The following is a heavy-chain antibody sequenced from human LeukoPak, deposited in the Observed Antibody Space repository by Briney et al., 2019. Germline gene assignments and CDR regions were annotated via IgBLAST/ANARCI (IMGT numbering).Heavy chain of an antibody. CDR2: ISYDGSSK. V-gene: IGHV3-30*04. D-gene: IGHD2-2*01. CDR1: GFTFSSYA. CDR3: ARGGYIVVVPAYDY. J-gene: IGHJ4*02. Sequence: GGSLRLSCAASGFTFSSYAMHWVRQAPGKGLERAAVISYDGSSKYYADSVKGRFTISRDNSKNTLYLQMNSLRAEDTAVYYCARGGYIVVVPAYDYWGQGTLVTVSS.